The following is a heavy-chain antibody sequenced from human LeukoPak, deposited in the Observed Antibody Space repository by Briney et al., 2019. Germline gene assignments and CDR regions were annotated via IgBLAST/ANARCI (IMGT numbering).Heavy chain of an antibody. V-gene: IGHV7-4-1*02. CDR3: ARDPGSGYEEHFDY. D-gene: IGHD5-12*01. J-gene: IGHJ4*02. CDR2: INTNTANP. CDR1: GYTFISYA. Sequence: ASVKVSCKASGYTFISYAMNWVRQAPGQGLEWMGWINTNTANPTYAQGFTGRFVFSLDTSVSTAYLQISSLKAEDTAVYYCARDPGSGYEEHFDYWGQGTLVTVSS.